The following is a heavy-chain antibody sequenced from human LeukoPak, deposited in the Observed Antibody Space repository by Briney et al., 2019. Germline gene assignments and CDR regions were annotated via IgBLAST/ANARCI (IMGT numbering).Heavy chain of an antibody. CDR2: IYYSGST. J-gene: IGHJ4*02. V-gene: IGHV4-59*08. Sequence: SETLSLTCTVSGGSISSYYWSWIRQPPGKGLEWIGYIYYSGSTNYNPSLKSRVTISVDTSKNQFSLKLSSVTAADTAVYYCARLTYSSSWYPLIDYWGQGTLVTVSS. D-gene: IGHD6-13*01. CDR1: GGSISSYY. CDR3: ARLTYSSSWYPLIDY.